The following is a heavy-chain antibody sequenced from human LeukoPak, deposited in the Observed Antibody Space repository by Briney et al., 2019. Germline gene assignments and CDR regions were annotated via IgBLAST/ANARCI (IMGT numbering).Heavy chain of an antibody. D-gene: IGHD3-9*01. V-gene: IGHV3-48*02. CDR3: AADQRYAFDY. CDR1: GFSFTDYP. Sequence: GGSLRLSCATSGFSFTDYPMNWVRQAPGKGLEWISNIRTTAEGAKYAYYADSVKGRVTISRDDGKNTLYLHMNSLRDDDTAVYYCAADQRYAFDYWGQGILVTVSS. CDR2: IRTTAEGAKYA. J-gene: IGHJ4*02.